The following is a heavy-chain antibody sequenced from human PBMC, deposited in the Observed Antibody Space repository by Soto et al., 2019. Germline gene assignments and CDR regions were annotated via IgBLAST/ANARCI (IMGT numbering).Heavy chain of an antibody. J-gene: IGHJ6*02. CDR3: AREGVAPYYYYGMDV. CDR2: ISSYNGDT. V-gene: IGHV1-18*01. CDR1: GYTFTRSG. Sequence: ASVKVSCKASGYTFTRSGISWVRQAPGQGPEWMGWISSYNGDTNYAQTFQGRVTMTTDTSTSTAYMELRSLRSDGTAVYYCAREGVAPYYYYGMDVWGQGTRVTVSS. D-gene: IGHD5-12*01.